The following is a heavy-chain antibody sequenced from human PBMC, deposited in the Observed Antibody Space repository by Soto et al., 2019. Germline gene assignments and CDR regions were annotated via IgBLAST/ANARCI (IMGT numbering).Heavy chain of an antibody. CDR1: GGSISSYY. CDR3: ARRSPGGLPGSYYYGMDV. D-gene: IGHD3-10*01. Sequence: SETLSLTCTVSGGSISSYYWSWIRQPPGKGLEWIGYIYYTGSTYYNPSLKSRVTISVDTSKNQFSLKLSSVTAADTAVYYCARRSPGGLPGSYYYGMDVWGQGTTVTVSS. J-gene: IGHJ6*02. V-gene: IGHV4-59*04. CDR2: IYYTGST.